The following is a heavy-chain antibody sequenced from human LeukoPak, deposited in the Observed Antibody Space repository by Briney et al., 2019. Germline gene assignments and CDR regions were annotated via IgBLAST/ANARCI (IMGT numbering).Heavy chain of an antibody. CDR1: GYSFTSYW. CDR2: IYPGDSDT. J-gene: IGHJ4*02. D-gene: IGHD6-19*01. Sequence: PGESLKISCKDSGYSFTSYWIAWVRQMPGKGLEWMGIIYPGDSDTRYNPSFKGQVSFSVDKSITTAYLEWTSLKASDTAMYYCARQSSGWSLDSWGQGTLVSVSS. V-gene: IGHV5-51*01. CDR3: ARQSSGWSLDS.